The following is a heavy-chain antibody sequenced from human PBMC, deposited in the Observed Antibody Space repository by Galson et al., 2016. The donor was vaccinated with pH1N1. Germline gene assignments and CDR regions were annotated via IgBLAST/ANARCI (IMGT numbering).Heavy chain of an antibody. V-gene: IGHV1-2*02. CDR3: ARRYYFDY. Sequence: SVKVSCKASGFSLSDYHVHWVRHAPGQGLEWMGWINANNGDTQNAQKFRGRITMTRDTPTNSVYMELSSLTSDDTAVYYCARRYYFDYWGQGTLITVSS. J-gene: IGHJ4*02. CDR1: GFSLSDYH. CDR2: INANNGDT.